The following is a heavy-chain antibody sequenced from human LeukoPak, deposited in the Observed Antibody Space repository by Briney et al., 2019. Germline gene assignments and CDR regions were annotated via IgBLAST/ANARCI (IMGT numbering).Heavy chain of an antibody. CDR3: AKDLEYSYPFDY. Sequence: GGSLRLSCAASGFTFNTYAMTWVRQPPGKGLEWVSSISNRDTTYYADSVRDRFTVSRDNSKNTLYLQMNSLRAEDTAVYYCAKDLEYSYPFDYWGQGTLVTVSS. CDR1: GFTFNTYA. CDR2: ISNRDTT. J-gene: IGHJ4*02. D-gene: IGHD5-18*01. V-gene: IGHV3-23*01.